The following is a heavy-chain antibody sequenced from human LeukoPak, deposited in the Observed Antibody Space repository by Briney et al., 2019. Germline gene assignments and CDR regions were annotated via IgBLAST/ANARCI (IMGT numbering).Heavy chain of an antibody. CDR3: AADHDYSLTYDSYGPLDA. CDR2: IGVGSGNT. D-gene: IGHD4-11*01. Sequence: SVKVSCKASGFTFSSSAVQWVRQARGQSFEWIGWIGVGSGNTNYAERFQERVTITRDMSTSTTYMELSSLRSEDTAVYYCAADHDYSLTYDSYGPLDAWGQGTLVTVSS. J-gene: IGHJ5*02. CDR1: GFTFSSSA. V-gene: IGHV1-58*01.